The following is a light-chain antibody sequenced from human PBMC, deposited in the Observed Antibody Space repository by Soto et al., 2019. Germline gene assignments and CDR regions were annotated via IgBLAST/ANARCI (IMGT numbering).Light chain of an antibody. CDR2: DVS. CDR1: SSDVGGYDY. V-gene: IGLV2-11*01. Sequence: QSALTQPPSLSGSPGQSVTISCTGTSSDVGGYDYVSWYQQHPGKVPKLMIFDVSKRPSGVPDRFSGSKSGNTASLTVSGLQAEDEADYHCCSYAGSCIVIFGGGTKLTVL. CDR3: CSYAGSCIVI. J-gene: IGLJ2*01.